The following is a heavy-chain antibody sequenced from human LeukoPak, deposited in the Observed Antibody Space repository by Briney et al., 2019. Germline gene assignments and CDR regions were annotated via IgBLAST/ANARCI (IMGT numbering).Heavy chain of an antibody. CDR1: GFTFSSFS. CDR2: ISSSSSYI. J-gene: IGHJ4*02. CDR3: ARARSEPGSYLDY. V-gene: IGHV3-21*01. Sequence: GGSLRLSCAVSGFTFSSFSMNWVRQAPGKGLEWVSSISSSSSYIYYADSVKGRFTISRDNAKNSLYLQMNSLRAEDTAVYYCARARSEPGSYLDYWGQGTLVTVSS. D-gene: IGHD1-26*01.